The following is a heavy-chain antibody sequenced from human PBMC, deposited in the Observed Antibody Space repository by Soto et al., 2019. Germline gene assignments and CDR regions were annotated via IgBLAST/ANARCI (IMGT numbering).Heavy chain of an antibody. CDR1: GFTFSTYW. J-gene: IGHJ5*02. CDR3: ARDRGRDYGANSDWFDT. CDR2: ISSDGRST. Sequence: EVQLVESGGGLVQPGGSLRLSCAASGFTFSTYWMHWVRKAPGKGLVWVSRISSDGRSTTYAYSVEGRFTISRDNAKNTLYLQMNRLRAEDTAVYYCARDRGRDYGANSDWFDTWGLGTLVAVS. D-gene: IGHD4-17*01. V-gene: IGHV3-74*01.